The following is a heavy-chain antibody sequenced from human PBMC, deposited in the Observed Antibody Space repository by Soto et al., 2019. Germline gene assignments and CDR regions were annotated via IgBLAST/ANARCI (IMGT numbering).Heavy chain of an antibody. CDR1: GGTFSSYA. D-gene: IGHD3-10*01. J-gene: IGHJ4*02. Sequence: QVQLVQSGAEVKKPGSSVKVSCKASGGTFSSYAISWVRQAPGQGLEWMGRIIPIFGTANYAQKFQGRVTNTADKSTGTAYMELSSLGSEDTAGYYCAVRGDIIKRGGAFDYWGQGTLVTVSS. CDR3: AVRGDIIKRGGAFDY. V-gene: IGHV1-69*06. CDR2: IIPIFGTA.